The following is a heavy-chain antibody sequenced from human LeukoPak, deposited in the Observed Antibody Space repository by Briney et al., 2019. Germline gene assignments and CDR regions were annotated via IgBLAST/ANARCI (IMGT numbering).Heavy chain of an antibody. V-gene: IGHV4-59*01. CDR2: IYYSGST. J-gene: IGHJ5*02. CDR3: ARGEVLRYFDWGNWFDP. D-gene: IGHD3-9*01. CDR1: GGSISSCY. Sequence: ASETLSLTCTVSGGSISSCYWSWIRQPPGKGLEWIGYIYYSGSTNYNPSLKSRVTISVDTSKNQFSLRLSSVTAADTAVYYCARGEVLRYFDWGNWFDPWGQGTLVTVSS.